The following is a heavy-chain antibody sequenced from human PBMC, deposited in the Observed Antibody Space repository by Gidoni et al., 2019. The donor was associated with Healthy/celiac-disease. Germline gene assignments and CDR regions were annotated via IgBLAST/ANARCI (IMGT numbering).Heavy chain of an antibody. CDR3: ARAKYSSSWYSYYYYGMDV. J-gene: IGHJ6*02. CDR2: ISSSSSYI. CDR1: GFTFSSYS. V-gene: IGHV3-21*01. Sequence: EVQLVESGGGLVKPGGSLRLSCAASGFTFSSYSMNWVRQAPGKGLEWVSSISSSSSYIYYADSVKGRVTISRDNAKNSLYLQMNSLRAEDTAVYYCARAKYSSSWYSYYYYGMDVWGQGTTVTVSS. D-gene: IGHD6-13*01.